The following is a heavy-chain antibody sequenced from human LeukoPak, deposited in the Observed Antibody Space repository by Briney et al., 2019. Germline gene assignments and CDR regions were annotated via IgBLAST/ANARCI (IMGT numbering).Heavy chain of an antibody. CDR2: INHSGST. CDR1: GGSFSGYY. Sequence: PSETLSLTCAVYGGSFSGYYWSWIRQPPGKGLEWIGEINHSGSTNYNPSLKSRVTISADTSKNQFSLKLSSVTAADTAVYYCARGGGYCSSTSCYDFDYWGQGTLVTVSS. CDR3: ARGGGYCSSTSCYDFDY. D-gene: IGHD2-2*01. V-gene: IGHV4-34*01. J-gene: IGHJ4*02.